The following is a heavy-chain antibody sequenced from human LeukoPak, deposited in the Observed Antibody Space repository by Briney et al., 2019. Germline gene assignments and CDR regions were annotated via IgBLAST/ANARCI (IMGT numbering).Heavy chain of an antibody. V-gene: IGHV3-33*06. CDR1: GFSFSSYG. CDR2: IWYDGSNK. CDR3: AKGMLAPEALAGADDFDY. D-gene: IGHD6-19*01. J-gene: IGHJ4*02. Sequence: GGSLRLSCAASGFSFSSYGMHWVRQAPGKGLEWVAVIWYDGSNKNYADSVKGRFTISRDNSKNTLYLQMNSLRAEDTAMYYCAKGMLAPEALAGADDFDYWGQGTLVTVSS.